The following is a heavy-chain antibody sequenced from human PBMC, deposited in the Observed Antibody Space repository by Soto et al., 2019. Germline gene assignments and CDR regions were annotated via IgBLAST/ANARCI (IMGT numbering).Heavy chain of an antibody. V-gene: IGHV3-74*01. CDR1: GFTFSTYW. CDR2: INSGGSTT. J-gene: IGHJ5*02. D-gene: IGHD5-12*01. Sequence: EVQLVESGGGLVQPGGSLRLCCEASGFTFSTYWMHWVRQAPGKGLVWVSGINSGGSTTTSAHSVKGRFTISRDNARNTLYLQMDSMRGEDRAVYSCATVATGSYTWFDPWGQGTLVTVSS. CDR3: ATVATGSYTWFDP.